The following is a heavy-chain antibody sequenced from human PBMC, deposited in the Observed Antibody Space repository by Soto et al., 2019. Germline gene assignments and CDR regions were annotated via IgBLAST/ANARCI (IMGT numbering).Heavy chain of an antibody. Sequence: QVQLVESGGDKVQPGTSLRLSCKVSGFTFRAYGMHWVRQAPGKGLEWLAMVYPNGDSTDYADSVKGRFTISRDASKNTLYLQMDTLRGDDTAVYYCARDKWAAPAKTNWFDPWGQGTLVTVSS. CDR3: ARDKWAAPAKTNWFDP. CDR1: GFTFRAYG. CDR2: VYPNGDST. D-gene: IGHD6-25*01. V-gene: IGHV3-33*01. J-gene: IGHJ5*02.